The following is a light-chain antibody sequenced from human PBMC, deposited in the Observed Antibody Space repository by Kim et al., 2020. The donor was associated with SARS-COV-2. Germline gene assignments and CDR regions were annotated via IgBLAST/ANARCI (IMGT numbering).Light chain of an antibody. V-gene: IGLV1-40*01. J-gene: IGLJ1*01. Sequence: VTITCTGSSSNIGAGYDVHWYQQLPGTAPKLLIYGNSKRPSGVPDRFSGSKSGTSASLAITGLQAEDEADYYCQSYDSSLSGYVFGTGTKVTVL. CDR2: GNS. CDR1: SSNIGAGYD. CDR3: QSYDSSLSGYV.